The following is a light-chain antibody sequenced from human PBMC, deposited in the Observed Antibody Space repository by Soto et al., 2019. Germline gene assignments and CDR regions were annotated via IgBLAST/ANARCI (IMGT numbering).Light chain of an antibody. V-gene: IGLV2-11*01. CDR3: CSYAGSYTLYV. Sequence: LTQPRSVSGSPGQSVTISCTGTSSDVGGYNYVSWYQQHPGKAPKLMIYDVSKRPSGVPDRFSGSKSGNTASLTISGLLAEDEADYYCCSYAGSYTLYVFGTGTKVTVL. J-gene: IGLJ1*01. CDR1: SSDVGGYNY. CDR2: DVS.